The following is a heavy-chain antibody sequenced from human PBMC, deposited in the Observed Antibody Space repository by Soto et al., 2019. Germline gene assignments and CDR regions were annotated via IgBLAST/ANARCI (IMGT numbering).Heavy chain of an antibody. J-gene: IGHJ5*02. CDR3: ARGEGYFDWRPEYNWFDP. D-gene: IGHD3-9*01. V-gene: IGHV4-59*12. CDR1: GGSISSYY. CDR2: IYYTGST. Sequence: SETLSLTCTVSGGSISSYYWSWIRQPPGKGLEWIGYIYYTGSTNYNPSLKSRVTISVDKSKNQFSLKLSSVTAADTAVYYCARGEGYFDWRPEYNWFDPWGQGTLVTVSS.